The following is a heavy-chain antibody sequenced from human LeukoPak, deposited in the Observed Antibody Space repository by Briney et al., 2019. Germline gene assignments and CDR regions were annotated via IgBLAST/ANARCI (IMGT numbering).Heavy chain of an antibody. V-gene: IGHV3-30*18. CDR3: AKDKYSSSLPPFDP. CDR2: ISYDGSNK. CDR1: GFTFSSYG. Sequence: PGGSLGLSCAASGFTFSSYGMHWVRQAPGKGLEWVAVISYDGSNKYYADSVKGRFTISRDNSKNTLYLQMNSLRAEDTAVYYCAKDKYSSSLPPFDPWGQGTLVTVSS. J-gene: IGHJ5*02. D-gene: IGHD6-13*01.